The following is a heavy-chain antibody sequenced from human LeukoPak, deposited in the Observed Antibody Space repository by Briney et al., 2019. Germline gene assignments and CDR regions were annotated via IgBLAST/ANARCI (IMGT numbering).Heavy chain of an antibody. Sequence: GGSLRLSCAASGFTFSSYAMHWVCQAPGKGLEWVAVISYDGSNKYYADSVKGRFTISRDNSKNTLYLQMNSLRAEDTAVYYCARKDNYYDSSSFDYWGQGTLVTLSS. J-gene: IGHJ4*02. V-gene: IGHV3-30*01. D-gene: IGHD3-22*01. CDR2: ISYDGSNK. CDR1: GFTFSSYA. CDR3: ARKDNYYDSSSFDY.